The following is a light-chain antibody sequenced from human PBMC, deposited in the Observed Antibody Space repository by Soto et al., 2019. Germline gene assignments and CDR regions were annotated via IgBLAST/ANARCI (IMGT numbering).Light chain of an antibody. CDR3: GTWDNILRGWV. J-gene: IGLJ3*02. Sequence: QSVLTQPPSVSAAPGQRVTISCSGSNSNIGNNYVSWFQQLPGTAPKLLIIDNDKRPSGIPDRFSGSRSGTSATLGITGLQTGDEADYYCGTWDNILRGWVFGGGNKVTVL. CDR1: NSNIGNNY. V-gene: IGLV1-51*01. CDR2: DND.